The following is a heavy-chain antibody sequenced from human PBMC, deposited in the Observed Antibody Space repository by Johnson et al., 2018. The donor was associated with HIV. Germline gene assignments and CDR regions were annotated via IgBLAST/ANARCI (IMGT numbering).Heavy chain of an antibody. V-gene: IGHV3-30*04. CDR1: GFTFSSYA. CDR3: ARSGVVGATSAVDAFDI. J-gene: IGHJ3*02. Sequence: QVQLVESGGGVVQPGRSLRLSCAASGFTFSSYAMHWVRQAPGKGLEWVAVISYDGSTKYFADSVKGRFTISRDNSKNTLYLQMNSLRAEDTAVYYCARSGVVGATSAVDAFDIWGQGTMVTVSS. D-gene: IGHD1-26*01. CDR2: ISYDGSTK.